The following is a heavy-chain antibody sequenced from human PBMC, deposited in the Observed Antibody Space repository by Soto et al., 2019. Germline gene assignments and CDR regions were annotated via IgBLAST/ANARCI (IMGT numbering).Heavy chain of an antibody. J-gene: IGHJ6*02. CDR2: ISAYNGNT. CDR3: AREGKEWNDPYYYYGMDV. D-gene: IGHD1-1*01. V-gene: IGHV1-18*04. Sequence: QVQLVQSGAEVKKPGASVKVSCKASGYTFTSYGISWVRQAPGQGLEWMGWISAYNGNTNYAQKLQGRVTMTTDTPTSTAYMELRSLRSDDTAVYYCAREGKEWNDPYYYYGMDVWGQGTTVTVSS. CDR1: GYTFTSYG.